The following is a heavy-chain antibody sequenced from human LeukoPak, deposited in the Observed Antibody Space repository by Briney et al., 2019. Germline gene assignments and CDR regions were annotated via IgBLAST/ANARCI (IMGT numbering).Heavy chain of an antibody. D-gene: IGHD2-2*01. Sequence: GGSLRLSCAASGFTFSDYYMSWIRQAPGKGLEWVSYISSSGSTIYYADSVKGRFTISRDNAKNSLCLQMNSLRAEDTAVYYCARDGRSVPAAISPSFDYWGQGTLVTVSS. V-gene: IGHV3-11*01. CDR3: ARDGRSVPAAISPSFDY. CDR1: GFTFSDYY. J-gene: IGHJ4*02. CDR2: ISSSGSTI.